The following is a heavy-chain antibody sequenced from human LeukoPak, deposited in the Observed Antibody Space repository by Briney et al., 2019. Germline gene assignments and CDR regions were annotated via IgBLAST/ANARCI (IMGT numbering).Heavy chain of an antibody. Sequence: GGSLRLSCAASGFTFSSYGMHWVRQAPGKGLEWVAFIRYDGSNKYYADSVKGRFTISRDNSKNTLYLQMGSLRAEDMAVYYCARVSYSSSWYGRGYYYYYMDVWGKGTTVTISS. J-gene: IGHJ6*03. V-gene: IGHV3-30*02. CDR3: ARVSYSSSWYGRGYYYYYMDV. CDR1: GFTFSSYG. D-gene: IGHD6-13*01. CDR2: IRYDGSNK.